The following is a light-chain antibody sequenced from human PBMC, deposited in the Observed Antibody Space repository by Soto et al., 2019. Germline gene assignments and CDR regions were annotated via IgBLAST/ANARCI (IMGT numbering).Light chain of an antibody. CDR2: GAS. V-gene: IGKV3-20*01. Sequence: GESVALCGRASQRVSSSYLAWYQQKPGQAPRLLIYGASSRATGIPDRFSGSGSGTDFALPFRSFWSEDFAVYDCPRYNNGWMFRQGTKVDIK. J-gene: IGKJ1*01. CDR1: QRVSSSY. CDR3: PRYNNGWM.